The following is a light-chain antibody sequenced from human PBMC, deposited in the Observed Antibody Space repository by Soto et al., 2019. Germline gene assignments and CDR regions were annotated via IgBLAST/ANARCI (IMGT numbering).Light chain of an antibody. V-gene: IGLV2-8*01. J-gene: IGLJ2*01. CDR1: SSDVGGYNY. CDR3: SSFAGNNNLV. Sequence: QSALTQPPSASGSPGQSVTISCTGTSSDVGGYNYVSWYQQHPGKAPKLMISEVSKRPSGVPDRVSGSTSGNTASLTVSGLQAEDEADYYCSSFAGNNNLVFGGGTKLTVL. CDR2: EVS.